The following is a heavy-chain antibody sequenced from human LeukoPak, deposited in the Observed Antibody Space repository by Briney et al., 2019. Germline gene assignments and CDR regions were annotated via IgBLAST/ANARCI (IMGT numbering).Heavy chain of an antibody. Sequence: SETLSLTCTVSGGSISSYYWSWIRQPPGKGLEWIGYIYYSGSTNYNPSLKSRDTISVDTSKNQFSLKLSSVTAADTAVYYCARGDPGRGWFDPWGQGTLVTVSS. CDR2: IYYSGST. CDR1: GGSISSYY. J-gene: IGHJ5*02. CDR3: ARGDPGRGWFDP. V-gene: IGHV4-59*01.